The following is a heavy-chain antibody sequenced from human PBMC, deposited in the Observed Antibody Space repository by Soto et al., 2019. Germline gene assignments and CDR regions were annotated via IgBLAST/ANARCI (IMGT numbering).Heavy chain of an antibody. CDR2: ISYDGSNK. CDR3: AKNQERELPRVIDF. J-gene: IGHJ4*02. CDR1: GFTFSSYG. Sequence: GGSLRLSCAASGFTFSSYGMHWVRQAPGKGLEWVAVISYDGSNKYYADSVKGRFTISRDRSKNTLYLQMSSLRAEDTALYYCAKNQERELPRVIDFWGQGTLVSV. D-gene: IGHD1-7*01. V-gene: IGHV3-30*18.